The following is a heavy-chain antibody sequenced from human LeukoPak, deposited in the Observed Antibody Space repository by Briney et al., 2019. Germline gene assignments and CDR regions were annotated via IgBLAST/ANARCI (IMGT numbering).Heavy chain of an antibody. CDR2: IYYSGST. J-gene: IGHJ5*02. D-gene: IGHD2-2*01. V-gene: IGHV4-30-4*01. Sequence: PSETLSLTCTVSGGSISGYYWSWIRQPPGKGLEWIGYIYYSGSTYYNPSLKSRVTISVDTSKNQFSLKLSSVTAADTAVYYCARKVGQSAFYNWFDPWGQGTLVTVSS. CDR3: ARKVGQSAFYNWFDP. CDR1: GGSISGYY.